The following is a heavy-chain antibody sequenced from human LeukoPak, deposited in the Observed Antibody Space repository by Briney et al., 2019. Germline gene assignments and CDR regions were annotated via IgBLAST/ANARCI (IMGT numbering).Heavy chain of an antibody. J-gene: IGHJ3*02. CDR1: GGSISSYY. CDR3: ARVPSSGWYRDAFDI. V-gene: IGHV4-59*01. D-gene: IGHD6-19*01. CDR2: IYYSGST. Sequence: PSGTLSLTCTVSGGSISSYYWSWIRQPPGKGLEWIGYIYYSGSTNYNPSLKSRVTISVDTSKNQFSLKLSSVTAADTAVYYCARVPSSGWYRDAFDIWGQGTMVTVSS.